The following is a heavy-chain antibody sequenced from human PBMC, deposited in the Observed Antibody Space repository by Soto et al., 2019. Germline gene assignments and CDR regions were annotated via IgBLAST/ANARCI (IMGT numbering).Heavy chain of an antibody. CDR2: ISSSSTYI. CDR1: GFTFSSYS. V-gene: IGHV3-21*01. CDR3: ARVMSYGYGDFDY. Sequence: EVQLVESGGGLVKPGGSLRLSCAASGFTFSSYSMNWVRQAPGKGLEWVSSISSSSTYIYYADSVKGRFTISRDNAKNSLYLQMNSLRAEDTAVYYCARVMSYGYGDFDYWSQGTLVTVSS. J-gene: IGHJ4*02. D-gene: IGHD5-18*01.